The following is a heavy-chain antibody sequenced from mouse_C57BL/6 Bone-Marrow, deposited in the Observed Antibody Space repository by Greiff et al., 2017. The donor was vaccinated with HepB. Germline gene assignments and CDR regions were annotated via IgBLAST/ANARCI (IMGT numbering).Heavy chain of an antibody. CDR1: GYSFTDYN. D-gene: IGHD2-4*01. CDR3: ARHIYYDYLFAY. Sequence: VHVKQSGPELVKPGASVKISCKASGYSFTDYNMNWVKQSNGKSLEWIGVINPNYGTTSYNQKFKGKATLTVDQSSSTAYMQLNSLTSEDSAVYYCARHIYYDYLFAYWGQGTLVTVSA. CDR2: INPNYGTT. J-gene: IGHJ3*01. V-gene: IGHV1-39*01.